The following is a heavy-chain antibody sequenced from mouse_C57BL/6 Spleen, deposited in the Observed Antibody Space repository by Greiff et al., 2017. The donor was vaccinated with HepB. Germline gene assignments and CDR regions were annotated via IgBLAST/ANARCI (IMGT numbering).Heavy chain of an antibody. Sequence: QVQLQQPGAELVKPGASVKLSCKASGYTFTSYWMHWVKQRPGRGLEWIGRIDPNSGGTKYNEKFKSKATLTVDKPSSTADMQLSSLTSEDSAVYYCARGDYSNYGWYFDVWGTGTTVTVSS. CDR3: ARGDYSNYGWYFDV. D-gene: IGHD2-5*01. J-gene: IGHJ1*03. V-gene: IGHV1-72*01. CDR1: GYTFTSYW. CDR2: IDPNSGGT.